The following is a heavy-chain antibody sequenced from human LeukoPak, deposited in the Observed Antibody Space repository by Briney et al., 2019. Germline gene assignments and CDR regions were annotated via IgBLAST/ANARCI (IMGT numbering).Heavy chain of an antibody. Sequence: GASVKVSCKASGYTFTSYGISWVRQAPGQGLEWMGGIIPIFGTTNYAQKFQGRVTITADESTSTAYMELSSLRSEDTAVYYCASLELGFCSSSSCYTGTIDYWGQGTLVTVSS. CDR2: IIPIFGTT. D-gene: IGHD2-2*02. J-gene: IGHJ4*02. CDR3: ASLELGFCSSSSCYTGTIDY. V-gene: IGHV1-69*13. CDR1: GYTFTSYG.